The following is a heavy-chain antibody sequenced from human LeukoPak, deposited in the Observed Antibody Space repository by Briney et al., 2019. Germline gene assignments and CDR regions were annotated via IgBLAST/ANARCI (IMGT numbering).Heavy chain of an antibody. D-gene: IGHD2-15*01. V-gene: IGHV1-2*02. CDR3: ARGPDINYYYSYMDV. CDR2: INPNSGGT. Sequence: ASVKVSCKASGYTFTGYYMHWVRQAPGQGLEWMGWINPNSGGTNYAQKFQGRVTMTRDTSISTAYMELSRLRSDDTAVYYCARGPDINYYYSYMDVWGKGTTVTVSS. CDR1: GYTFTGYY. J-gene: IGHJ6*03.